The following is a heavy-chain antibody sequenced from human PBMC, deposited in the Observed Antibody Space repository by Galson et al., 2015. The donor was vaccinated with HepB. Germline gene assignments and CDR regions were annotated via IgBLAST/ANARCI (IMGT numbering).Heavy chain of an antibody. D-gene: IGHD6-13*01. CDR3: ARHRGIGIAAAGTVQKYASDI. V-gene: IGHV5-51*01. CDR2: IYPGDSDT. J-gene: IGHJ3*02. CDR1: GYSFTSYW. Sequence: QSGAEVKKPGESLKISCKGSGYSFTSYWTGWVRQMPGKGLEWMGIIYPGDSDTRYSPSFQGQVAISADKSISTAYLQWSSLKASDTAMYYCARHRGIGIAAAGTVQKYASDIWGQGTMVTVSS.